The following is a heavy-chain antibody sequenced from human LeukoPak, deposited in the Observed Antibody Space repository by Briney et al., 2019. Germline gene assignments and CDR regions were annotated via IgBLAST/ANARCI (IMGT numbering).Heavy chain of an antibody. J-gene: IGHJ4*02. CDR3: ARDSVDTAMVTDDY. D-gene: IGHD5-18*01. CDR1: GYTFTGYY. CDR2: INPNSGGT. V-gene: IGHV1-2*02. Sequence: ASVKVSCKASGYTFTGYYMHWVRQAPGQGLEWMGWINPNSGGTNYAQKFQGRVTMTRDTSISTAYMELSRLRSDDTAVYYCARDSVDTAMVTDDYWGQGTLVTVSS.